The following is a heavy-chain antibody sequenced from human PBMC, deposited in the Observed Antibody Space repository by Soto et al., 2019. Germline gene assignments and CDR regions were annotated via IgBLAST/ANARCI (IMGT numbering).Heavy chain of an antibody. J-gene: IGHJ5*02. D-gene: IGHD6-13*01. CDR1: GFTLSDHY. CDR2: TTGSGGSA. CDR3: AKDQGLYSSSWFDP. Sequence: GGSLRLSCAGSGFTLSDHYIDWVRQAPGKGLEWVSATTGSGGSAYYADSVKGRFTISRDNSKNTLYLQMNSLRAEDTAVYCCAKDQGLYSSSWFDPWGQGTLVTVSS. V-gene: IGHV3-23*01.